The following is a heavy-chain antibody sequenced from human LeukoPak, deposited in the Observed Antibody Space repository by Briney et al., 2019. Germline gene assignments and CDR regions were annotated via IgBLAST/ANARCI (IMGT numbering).Heavy chain of an antibody. D-gene: IGHD6-13*01. CDR3: ATIAAADTFDY. V-gene: IGHV3-33*01. Sequence: PGGSLRLSCAASGFTFSSYGMHWVRQAPGKGLEWVAVIWYDGSNKYYPDSVKGRFTISRDNSKNTLYLQMNSLRAEDTAVYYCATIAAADTFDYWGQGTLVTVSS. CDR1: GFTFSSYG. CDR2: IWYDGSNK. J-gene: IGHJ4*02.